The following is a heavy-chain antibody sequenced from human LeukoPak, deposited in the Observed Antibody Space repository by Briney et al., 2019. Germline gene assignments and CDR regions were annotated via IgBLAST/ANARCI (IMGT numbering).Heavy chain of an antibody. CDR1: GYTFTGYY. CDR2: INPNSGGT. J-gene: IGHJ3*02. CDR3: ASEAYYYGSEVTGGAFDI. Sequence: ASVKVSCKASGYTFTGYYMHWVRQAPGQGLEWMGWINPNSGGTNYAQKFQGRVTMTRDTSISTAYMELSRLRSDDTAVYYCASEAYYYGSEVTGGAFDIWGQGTMVTVSS. D-gene: IGHD3-10*01. V-gene: IGHV1-2*02.